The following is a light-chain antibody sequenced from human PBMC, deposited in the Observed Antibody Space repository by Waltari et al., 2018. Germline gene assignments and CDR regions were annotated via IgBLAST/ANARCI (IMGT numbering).Light chain of an antibody. Sequence: QSALTQPASVSGSPGQSITISCTGTSTDVGGYNRVSWYQQYPGKAPKLMIYEVNNRPSGVSNRFSGSKSGNTASLTIPGLQAEDEADYYCCSYTSGTTHYVFGTGTGVTV. CDR3: CSYTSGTTHYV. V-gene: IGLV2-14*01. CDR1: STDVGGYNR. CDR2: EVN. J-gene: IGLJ1*01.